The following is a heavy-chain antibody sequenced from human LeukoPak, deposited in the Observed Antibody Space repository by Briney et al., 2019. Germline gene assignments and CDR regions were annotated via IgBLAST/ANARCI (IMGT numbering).Heavy chain of an antibody. D-gene: IGHD3-22*01. V-gene: IGHV1-18*01. J-gene: IGHJ6*03. Sequence: ASVKVSCKASGYTFTSYGISWVRQAPGQGLEWMGWISAYNGNTNYAQKLQGRVTMTTDTSTSTAYMELRSLRSDDTAVYYCARTRETPHYYDSSGYYRGFYYYYMDVWGKGTTVTVSS. CDR1: GYTFTSYG. CDR2: ISAYNGNT. CDR3: ARTRETPHYYDSSGYYRGFYYYYMDV.